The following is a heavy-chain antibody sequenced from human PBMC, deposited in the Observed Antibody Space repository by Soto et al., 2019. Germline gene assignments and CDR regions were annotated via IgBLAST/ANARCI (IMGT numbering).Heavy chain of an antibody. CDR1: GGSISSYY. V-gene: IGHV4-59*01. CDR3: ARDRRPKLATIRAHYYYYGMDV. D-gene: IGHD5-12*01. Sequence: QVQLQESGPGLVKPSETLSLTCTVSGGSISSYYWSWIRQPPGKGLEWIGYIYYSGSTNYNPSLRRRVTISVDTSKNQFSLKLSSVTTADTAVYYCARDRRPKLATIRAHYYYYGMDVWGQGTTVTVSS. CDR2: IYYSGST. J-gene: IGHJ6*02.